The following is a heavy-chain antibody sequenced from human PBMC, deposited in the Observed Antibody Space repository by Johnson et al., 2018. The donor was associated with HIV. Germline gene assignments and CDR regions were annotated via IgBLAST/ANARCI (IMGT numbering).Heavy chain of an antibody. D-gene: IGHD3-16*02. CDR1: GFTFDDHG. Sequence: VQLVESGGGVVRPGGSLRLSCAASGFTFDDHGMSWVRQAPGKGLEWVSGINWNGVRTAYPDSMKGRFTISRDNAKNSLYLQMNSLRAEDTAFYYCARGGRGYQNIHDPFDIWGQGTMVTVSS. J-gene: IGHJ3*02. CDR2: INWNGVRT. V-gene: IGHV3-20*04. CDR3: ARGGRGYQNIHDPFDI.